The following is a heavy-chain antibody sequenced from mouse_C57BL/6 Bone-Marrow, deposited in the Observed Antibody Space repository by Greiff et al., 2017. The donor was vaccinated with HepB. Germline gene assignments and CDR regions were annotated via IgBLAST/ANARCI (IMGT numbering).Heavy chain of an antibody. CDR3: ARSPLWGAMDY. J-gene: IGHJ4*01. Sequence: VQLQQPGTELVKPGASVKLSCKASGYTFTSYWITWVKQRPGQGLEWIGDIYPGSGSTNYNEKFKSKATLTVDTSSSTAYMQLSSLTSEDSAVYYCARSPLWGAMDYWGQGTSVTVSS. CDR1: GYTFTSYW. CDR2: IYPGSGST. D-gene: IGHD1-1*01. V-gene: IGHV1-55*01.